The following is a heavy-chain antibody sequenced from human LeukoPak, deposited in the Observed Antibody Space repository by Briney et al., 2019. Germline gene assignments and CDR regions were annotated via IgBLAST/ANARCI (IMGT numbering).Heavy chain of an antibody. CDR1: GYSFTSYW. CDR2: IYPGDSDT. J-gene: IGHJ4*02. Sequence: GESLKISCKGSGYSFTSYWIGWVRQMPGKGLEWMGIIYPGDSDTRYSPSFQGQVTISADKSISTAYLQWSSLKASDTAMYYCARPGVLYDSSGYLVYWGQGTLVTVSS. CDR3: ARPGVLYDSSGYLVY. V-gene: IGHV5-51*01. D-gene: IGHD3-22*01.